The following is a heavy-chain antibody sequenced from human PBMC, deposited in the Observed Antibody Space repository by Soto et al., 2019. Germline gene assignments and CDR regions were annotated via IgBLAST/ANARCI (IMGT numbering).Heavy chain of an antibody. CDR2: IYPGDSDT. CDR3: AIFPLSRPGYCLDY. J-gene: IGHJ4*02. D-gene: IGHD3-22*01. CDR1: GYMFTSYW. Sequence: GEYLKISCKGSGYMFTSYWIGWVRQRPGKGLEWMGSIYPGDSDTRYSPSFQGQVTISADNSISTPYLQWSSLKASDNAMYYCAIFPLSRPGYCLDYCGQPTLVTL. V-gene: IGHV5-51*01.